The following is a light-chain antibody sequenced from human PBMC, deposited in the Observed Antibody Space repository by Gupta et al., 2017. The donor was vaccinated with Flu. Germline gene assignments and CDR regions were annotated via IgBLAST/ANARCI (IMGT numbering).Light chain of an antibody. V-gene: IGLV2-11*01. CDR2: DVY. CDR3: SSYAGSNTWV. CDR1: SSDVGAYTY. J-gene: IGLJ3*02. Sequence: ALTQLRPVSGAPGPSVTISCTGTSSDVGAYTYVSWYQQHTGKAPKLILYDVYKRPAGVPDRFSASKSGKTASLNISGLQAEDEADYHCSSYAGSNTWVFGGGTKLTVL.